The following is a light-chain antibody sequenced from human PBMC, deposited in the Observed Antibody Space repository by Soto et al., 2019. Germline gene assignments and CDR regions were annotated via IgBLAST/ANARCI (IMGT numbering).Light chain of an antibody. CDR1: SSDVGGYNY. CDR2: EVS. J-gene: IGLJ1*01. V-gene: IGLV2-8*01. Sequence: QSALTQPPSASGSPGQSVTISCTGTSSDVGGYNYVSWYQQHPGKAPKLMIYEVSKRPSGVPDRYSGSKSGNTASLTVSGLQADDEADYYCSSYGGSNPFGVFGTGTKSPS. CDR3: SSYGGSNPFGV.